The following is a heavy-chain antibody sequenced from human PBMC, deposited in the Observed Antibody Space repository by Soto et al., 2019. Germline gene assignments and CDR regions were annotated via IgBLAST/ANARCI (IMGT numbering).Heavy chain of an antibody. D-gene: IGHD6-19*01. Sequence: PGESLKISCKGSGYSFTSYWINWVRQMPGKGLEWMGRIDPSDSYTDYSPSFQGHVTISADKSINTAFLEWSSLKASDTAMYYCARHLGEQWLDFDYWGQGTLVTVSS. J-gene: IGHJ4*02. CDR1: GYSFTSYW. CDR2: IDPSDSYT. CDR3: ARHLGEQWLDFDY. V-gene: IGHV5-10-1*01.